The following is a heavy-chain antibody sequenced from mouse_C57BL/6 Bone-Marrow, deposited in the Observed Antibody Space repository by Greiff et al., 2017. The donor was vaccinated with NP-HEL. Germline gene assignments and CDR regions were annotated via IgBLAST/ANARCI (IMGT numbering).Heavy chain of an antibody. CDR2: IYPGSGNT. CDR1: GYTFTDYY. J-gene: IGHJ4*01. CDR3: ARGYDYDVRYAMDY. D-gene: IGHD2-4*01. V-gene: IGHV1-76*01. Sequence: VQGVESGAELVRPGASVKLSCKASGYTFTDYYINWVKQRPGQGLEWIARIYPGSGNTYYNEKFKGKATLTAEKSSSTAYMQLSSLTSEDSAVYFCARGYDYDVRYAMDYWGQGTSVTVSS.